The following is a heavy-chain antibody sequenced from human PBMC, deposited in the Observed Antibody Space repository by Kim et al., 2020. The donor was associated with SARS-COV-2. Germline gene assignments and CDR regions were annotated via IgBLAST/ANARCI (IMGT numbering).Heavy chain of an antibody. D-gene: IGHD3-10*01. Sequence: GGSLRLSCAASGFTFGSYAMSWVRQAPGKGLEWVSTISGSGGNTFYADRVKGRFMISRDNSKKTLFRQMNRLRAEDTALYYGGQPIYGSVSYVNDYWGQGTLVTVYS. V-gene: IGHV3-23*01. CDR1: GFTFGSYA. CDR2: ISGSGGNT. CDR3: GQPIYGSVSYVNDY. J-gene: IGHJ4*02.